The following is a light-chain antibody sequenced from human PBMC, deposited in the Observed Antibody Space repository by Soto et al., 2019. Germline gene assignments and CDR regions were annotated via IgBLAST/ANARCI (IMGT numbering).Light chain of an antibody. Sequence: SYELTQPLSVSVALGQTARITCGGNNIGSKNVHWYQQKPGQAPVLVIYRDSNLPSGIHERFSGSNSGNTATLTISRAQAGDEADSYCQVWDSSTARVFGGGTKRTVL. J-gene: IGLJ3*02. CDR3: QVWDSSTARV. V-gene: IGLV3-9*01. CDR2: RDS. CDR1: NIGSKN.